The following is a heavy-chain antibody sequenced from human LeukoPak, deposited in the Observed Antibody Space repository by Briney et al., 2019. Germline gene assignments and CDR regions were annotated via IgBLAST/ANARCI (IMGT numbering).Heavy chain of an antibody. D-gene: IGHD2-21*02. J-gene: IGHJ3*02. CDR1: GYTFTSYY. Sequence: GASVKVSCKASGYTFTSYYMHWARQAPGQGLEWMGIINPSGGSTSYAQKFQGRVTMTRDTSTSTVYMELSSLRSEDTAVYYCARSPGGDPIKDAFDIWGQGTMVTVSS. CDR3: ARSPGGDPIKDAFDI. CDR2: INPSGGST. V-gene: IGHV1-46*01.